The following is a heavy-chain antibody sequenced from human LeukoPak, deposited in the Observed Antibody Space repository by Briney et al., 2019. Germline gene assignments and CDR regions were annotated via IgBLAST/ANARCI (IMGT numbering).Heavy chain of an antibody. CDR1: GYPFTGYH. CDR3: ARNNWNHNWFDP. V-gene: IGHV1-2*02. D-gene: IGHD1-1*01. CDR2: INPNSGAT. Sequence: ASVKVSCKASGYPFTGYHMHWLRQAPGQGLEWMGWINPNSGATNYAQKFQGRVTISVDTSKDQFSLKLSSVTAADTAVYYCARNNWNHNWFDPWGQGTLVTVSS. J-gene: IGHJ5*02.